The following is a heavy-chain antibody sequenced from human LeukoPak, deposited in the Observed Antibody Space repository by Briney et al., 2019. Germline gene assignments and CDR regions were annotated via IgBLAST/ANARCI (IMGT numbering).Heavy chain of an antibody. CDR2: ISQRSDVI. J-gene: IGHJ4*02. Sequence: GGSLRLSCAASGFPFSSYGMRWIRQAPGKGLEGVAYISQRSDVIFYADAVKGRFTISRDNANNSLYLQMNSLRVEDTAVYYCTRDGYGGIHKWGQGTLVRVSS. V-gene: IGHV3-11*01. D-gene: IGHD4-17*01. CDR1: GFPFSSYG. CDR3: TRDGYGGIHK.